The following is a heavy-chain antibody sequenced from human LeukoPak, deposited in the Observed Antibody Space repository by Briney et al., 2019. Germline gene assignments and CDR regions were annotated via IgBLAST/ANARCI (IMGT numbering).Heavy chain of an antibody. CDR3: AKASGYTNFDY. J-gene: IGHJ4*02. D-gene: IGHD5-12*01. Sequence: GGSLRLSCAASGFTFDDYAMHWVRQAPGKGLEWVSGISWNSGSIGYADSVKGRFTISRDNAKSSLYLQMNSLRAEDTALYYCAKASGYTNFDYWGQGTLVTVSS. CDR1: GFTFDDYA. CDR2: ISWNSGSI. V-gene: IGHV3-9*01.